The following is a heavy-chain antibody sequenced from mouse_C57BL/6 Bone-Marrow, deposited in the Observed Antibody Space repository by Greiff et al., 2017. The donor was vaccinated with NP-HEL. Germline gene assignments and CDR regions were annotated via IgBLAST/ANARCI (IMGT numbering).Heavy chain of an antibody. CDR3: ARREDYGSSYWYFDV. V-gene: IGHV5-17*01. Sequence: EVKLMESGGGLVKPGGSLKLSCAASGFTFSDYGMHWVRQAPEKGLEWVAYISSGSSTIYYADTVKGRFTISRDNAKNTLFLQMTSLRSEDTAMYYCARREDYGSSYWYFDVWGTGTTVTVSS. CDR1: GFTFSDYG. D-gene: IGHD1-1*01. CDR2: ISSGSSTI. J-gene: IGHJ1*03.